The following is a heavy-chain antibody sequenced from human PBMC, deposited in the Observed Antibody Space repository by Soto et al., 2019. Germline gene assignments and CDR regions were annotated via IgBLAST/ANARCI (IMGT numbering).Heavy chain of an antibody. CDR3: ARGYCSGGSCYKDAFVI. Sequence: PGGSLRLSCAASGFTFDDYTMHWVRQAPGKGLEWVSLISWDGGSTYYAESVKGRFTISRDNSKNYLYLQMNGLRTEDTAFFYCARGYCSGGSCYKDAFVIWGKGTMVTVSS. J-gene: IGHJ3*02. D-gene: IGHD2-15*01. CDR1: GFTFDDYT. V-gene: IGHV3-43*01. CDR2: ISWDGGST.